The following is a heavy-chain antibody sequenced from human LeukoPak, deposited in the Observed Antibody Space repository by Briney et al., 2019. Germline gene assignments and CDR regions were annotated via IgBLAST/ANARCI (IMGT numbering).Heavy chain of an antibody. CDR3: ARGRATTLYYYMDV. V-gene: IGHV1-2*04. CDR2: INPNSGGT. CDR1: GYTFTGYY. D-gene: IGHD2/OR15-2a*01. Sequence: ASVKVSCKASGYTFTGYYMHWVRQAPGQGLEWMGWINPNSGGTNYAQKFQGWVTMTRDTSISTAYMEPSRLRSDDTAVYYCARGRATTLYYYMDVWGKGTTVTVSS. J-gene: IGHJ6*03.